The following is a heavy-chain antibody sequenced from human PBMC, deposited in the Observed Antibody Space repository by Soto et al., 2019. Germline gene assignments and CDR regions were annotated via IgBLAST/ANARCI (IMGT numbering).Heavy chain of an antibody. CDR3: AKETPGIFPAAEYFQH. CDR1: GFTFSSYA. D-gene: IGHD3-3*01. J-gene: IGHJ1*01. CDR2: ISGSGGST. V-gene: IGHV3-23*01. Sequence: GGSLRLSCAASGFTFSSYAMSWVRQAPGKGLEWVSAISGSGGSTYYADSVKGRFTISRDNSKNTLYLQMNSLRAEDTAVYYCAKETPGIFPAAEYFQHWGQGTLVTVSS.